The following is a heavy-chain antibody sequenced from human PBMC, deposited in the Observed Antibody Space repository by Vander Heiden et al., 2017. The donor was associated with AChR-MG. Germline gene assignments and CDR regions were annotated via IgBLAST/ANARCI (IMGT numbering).Heavy chain of an antibody. V-gene: IGHV1-69*08. D-gene: IGHD1-26*01. CDR2: IIPTLGIA. CDR3: ARDRGVGATGKFDY. J-gene: IGHJ4*02. CDR1: GGTFSSST. Sequence: QVQLVQSGAEVKKPGSSVKVSCKASGGTFSSSTISWVRQAPGQGLEWMGRIIPTLGIANYAQKFQGRVTITADKSTSTAYMELSSLRSEDTAVYYWARDRGVGATGKFDYWGQGTLVTVSS.